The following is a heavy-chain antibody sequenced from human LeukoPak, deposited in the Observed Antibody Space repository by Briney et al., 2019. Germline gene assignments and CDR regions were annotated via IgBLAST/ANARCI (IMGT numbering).Heavy chain of an antibody. D-gene: IGHD3-3*01. Sequence: RAGGSLRLSCAASGFPFSSSFMSWVRQTPGKGLEWVANIAQDGGEKNYVVSVEGRFTISRDNAKNPLYLEMNLLSAEDTAVYYCAREWNIQDSMGVDYCGQGSLVTVSS. CDR1: GFPFSSSF. J-gene: IGHJ4*02. CDR2: IAQDGGEK. CDR3: AREWNIQDSMGVDY. V-gene: IGHV3-7*01.